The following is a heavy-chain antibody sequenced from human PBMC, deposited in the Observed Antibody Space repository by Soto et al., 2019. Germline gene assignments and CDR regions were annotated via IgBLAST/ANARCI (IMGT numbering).Heavy chain of an antibody. Sequence: KTSETLSLTCTVSGGSISSYYWSWIRQPPGKGLEWIGYIYYSGSTNYNPSLKSRVTISVDTSKNQFSLKLSSVTAADTAVYYCARVDLDCGGDCYLDYWGQGTLVTVSS. CDR2: IYYSGST. CDR1: GGSISSYY. V-gene: IGHV4-59*01. CDR3: ARVDLDCGGDCYLDY. J-gene: IGHJ4*02. D-gene: IGHD2-21*02.